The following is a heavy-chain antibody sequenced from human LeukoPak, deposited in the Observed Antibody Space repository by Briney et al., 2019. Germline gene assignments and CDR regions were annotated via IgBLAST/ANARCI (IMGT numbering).Heavy chain of an antibody. V-gene: IGHV4-34*01. Sequence: PSETLSLTCAVYGGSFSGYYWSWIRQPAGKGLEWIGEINHSGSTNYNPSLKSRVTISVDTSKNQFSLKLSSVTAADTAVYYGARGLRYGDKYDYWGQGTLVTVSS. J-gene: IGHJ4*02. CDR3: ARGLRYGDKYDY. D-gene: IGHD4-23*01. CDR1: GGSFSGYY. CDR2: INHSGST.